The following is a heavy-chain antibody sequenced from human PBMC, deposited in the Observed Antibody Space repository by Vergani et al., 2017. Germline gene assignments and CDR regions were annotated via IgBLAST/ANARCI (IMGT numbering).Heavy chain of an antibody. CDR1: GFTLSNYA. J-gene: IGHJ6*02. CDR2: ISGTGDRI. CDR3: AKMMGDYCSHGMDV. Sequence: EVQLLESGGGLVQPGGSLRLSCAGSGFTLSNYAMSWVRQGPGKGLEWVSCISGTGDRINYVDSVKGRFIISRDNSKNTLYLQMNSLRGEDTAVYYCAKMMGDYCSHGMDVWGQGTTVTVSS. D-gene: IGHD4-17*01. V-gene: IGHV3-23*01.